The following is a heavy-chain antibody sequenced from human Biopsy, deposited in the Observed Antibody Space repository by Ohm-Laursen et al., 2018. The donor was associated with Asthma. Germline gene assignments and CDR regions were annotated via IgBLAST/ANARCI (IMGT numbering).Heavy chain of an antibody. J-gene: IGHJ6*02. CDR1: GASITSSAYY. CDR3: ARGSSSRLSQWELLVSGGKRAHSYYGMDV. V-gene: IGHV4-39*01. CDR2: MYYGETT. Sequence: GTLSLTCTVSGASITSSAYYWGWIRQPPGKGLEWIGSMYYGETTYYSPSLKSRVTISADTSKNQFSLILSSVTAADTAVYYCARGSSSRLSQWELLVSGGKRAHSYYGMDVWGQGTTVTVSS. D-gene: IGHD1-26*01.